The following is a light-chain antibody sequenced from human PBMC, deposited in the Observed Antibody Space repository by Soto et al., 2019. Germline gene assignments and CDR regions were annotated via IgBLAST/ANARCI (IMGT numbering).Light chain of an antibody. CDR3: QHYGDSSWT. J-gene: IGKJ1*01. V-gene: IGKV3-20*01. CDR1: QSVSTSY. CDR2: GVS. Sequence: EIVLTQSPGTLSLSPGERVTLSCRASQSVSTSYLGWFQQRPGQAPRLLIYGVSSRATGIPDRFSGSGSGTDFTLTISRVEPEDFAVYFCQHYGDSSWTFGQGSRVEIK.